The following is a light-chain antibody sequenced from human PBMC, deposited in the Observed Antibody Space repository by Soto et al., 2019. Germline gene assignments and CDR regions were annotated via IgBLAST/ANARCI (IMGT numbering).Light chain of an antibody. Sequence: QSVLTQPPSVSGAPGQRVTISCTGSSSNIGAGYDVHWYQQLPGTAPKLLIYGNSNRPSGVPDRFSGSKSGTSASLAIPGLQAEDEANYSCQSYDSSLPSFFFGTGTKVTVL. J-gene: IGLJ1*01. CDR1: SSNIGAGYD. V-gene: IGLV1-40*01. CDR2: GNS. CDR3: QSYDSSLPSFF.